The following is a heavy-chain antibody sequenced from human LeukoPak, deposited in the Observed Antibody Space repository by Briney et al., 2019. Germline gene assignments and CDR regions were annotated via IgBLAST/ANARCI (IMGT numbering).Heavy chain of an antibody. CDR1: GITLSNYA. J-gene: IGHJ4*02. CDR2: PSGSAGGT. CDR3: AKRGVVVRVFLVGFHREAYYFDS. Sequence: GGSLRLSCGVSGITLSNYAMSWVRQAPGKGLEWVAGPSGSAGGTTYADSVKGRFTISRDNSKNTLFLQMDRLRAEDTAVYFCAKRGVVVRVFLVGFHREAYYFDSWGQGAQVTVSS. V-gene: IGHV3-23*01. D-gene: IGHD3-16*02.